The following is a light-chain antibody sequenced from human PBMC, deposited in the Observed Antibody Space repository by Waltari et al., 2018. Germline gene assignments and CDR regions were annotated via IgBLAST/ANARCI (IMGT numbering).Light chain of an antibody. Sequence: SSELTQDPAVSVALGQTVRITCQGHSLRTYYVSWFHQTPGQAPALVIYGKNNRPSGIPDRFSASSSGSTASLTIIGAQAEDEADYYCHSRDSSGDVVIGGGTKVTVL. V-gene: IGLV3-19*01. CDR3: HSRDSSGDVV. J-gene: IGLJ2*01. CDR1: SLRTYY. CDR2: GKN.